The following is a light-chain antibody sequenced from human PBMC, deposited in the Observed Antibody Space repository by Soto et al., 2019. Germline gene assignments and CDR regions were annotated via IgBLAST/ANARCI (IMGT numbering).Light chain of an antibody. CDR3: STWDASLSGRV. Sequence: QSVLTQPPSASGTPGQKVTISCSGASSNIGNNFVSWYQQVPGTAPKLLIYSDDQRPSGVPDRVSGSKSGTSASLAISGLRSEDAADYYCSTWDASLSGRVFGGGTKLTVL. V-gene: IGLV1-47*02. J-gene: IGLJ3*02. CDR2: SDD. CDR1: SSNIGNNF.